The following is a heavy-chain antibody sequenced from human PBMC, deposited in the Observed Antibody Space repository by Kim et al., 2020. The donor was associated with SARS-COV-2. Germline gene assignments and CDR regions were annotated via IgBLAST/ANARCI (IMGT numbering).Heavy chain of an antibody. J-gene: IGHJ4*02. CDR3: AKRLEVAYAMFFFES. D-gene: IGHD2-21*01. Sequence: GGSLRLSCTASGFTFGSNVLGWVRQLPGKGLEWVSLIFGRGDESYYADSVKGRFTISRDNSKTTLYLKMNSLRADDTAVYFCAKRLEVAYAMFFFESWGQGALVTVSA. CDR2: IFGRGDES. V-gene: IGHV3-23*03. CDR1: GFTFGSNV.